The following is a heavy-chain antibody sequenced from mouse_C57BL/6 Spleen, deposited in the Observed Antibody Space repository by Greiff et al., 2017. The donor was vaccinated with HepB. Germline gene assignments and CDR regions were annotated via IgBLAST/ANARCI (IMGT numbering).Heavy chain of an antibody. J-gene: IGHJ4*01. D-gene: IGHD2-3*01. V-gene: IGHV5-6*02. Sequence: DVKLVESGGDLVKPGGSLKLSCAASGFTFSSYGMSWVRQTPDKRLEWVANISSGGSYTYYPDSVTGRFTISRDNAKNTLYLQMSSLKSEDTAMYDCARQDGYSSYYYAMDYWGQGTSVTVAS. CDR1: GFTFSSYG. CDR2: ISSGGSYT. CDR3: ARQDGYSSYYYAMDY.